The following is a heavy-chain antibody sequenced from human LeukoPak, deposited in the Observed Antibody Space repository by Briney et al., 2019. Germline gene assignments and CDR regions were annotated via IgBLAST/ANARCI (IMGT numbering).Heavy chain of an antibody. CDR3: VRGNFNGGIDY. J-gene: IGHJ4*02. D-gene: IGHD3-10*01. Sequence: NPGGSLRLSCAASGFTFSSYNMNWVRQAPGKGLEWVSSISSSSSSIYYADSVKGRFTISRDNAKNTLYLQMNSLRAEDTAAYYCVRGNFNGGIDYWGQGTLVTVSS. CDR2: ISSSSSSI. V-gene: IGHV3-21*01. CDR1: GFTFSSYN.